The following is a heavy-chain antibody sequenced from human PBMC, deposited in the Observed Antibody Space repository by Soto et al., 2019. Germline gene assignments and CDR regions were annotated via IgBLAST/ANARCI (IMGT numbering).Heavy chain of an antibody. CDR1: GSSIISSSYY. D-gene: IGHD6-19*01. CDR2: IYYSGST. CDR3: ARNPIAVAGRGLFDD. Sequence: SATLSLTCTFSGSSIISSSYYWGWIRQPPGKGLEWIGSIYYSGSTYYNPSLKSRVTISVDTSKNQFSLKLSSVTAADTAVYYCARNPIAVAGRGLFDDWGQGTLVTVS. V-gene: IGHV4-39*01. J-gene: IGHJ4*02.